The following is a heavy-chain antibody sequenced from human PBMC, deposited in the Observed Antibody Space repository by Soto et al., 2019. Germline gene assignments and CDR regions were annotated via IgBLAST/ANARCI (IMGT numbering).Heavy chain of an antibody. Sequence: QVHLVQSGAEVKKPGASVKVSCRASGYTFTNYDINWVRQAPGQGLEWMGWICTYTGNTNYAQKLQGRVTMTTDTSTSPASMDLRRLRSDDTAMYYCARGYCYGSGRPAAGGMDVWGQGTTVTVSS. D-gene: IGHD3-10*01. CDR3: ARGYCYGSGRPAAGGMDV. CDR1: GYTFTNYD. V-gene: IGHV1-18*01. CDR2: ICTYTGNT. J-gene: IGHJ6*02.